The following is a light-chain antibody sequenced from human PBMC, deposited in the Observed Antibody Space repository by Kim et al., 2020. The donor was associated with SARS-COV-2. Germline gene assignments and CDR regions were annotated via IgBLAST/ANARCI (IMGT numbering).Light chain of an antibody. CDR3: QQYDGVQIT. CDR2: DAI. J-gene: IGKJ5*01. Sequence: DIQMTQSPSSLSASVGDRVTITCQASQDISKYLNWYQKKPGKVPKLLIYDAINMETGVPSRFSGSGSGTDFTLTISSLQPEDTATYYCQQYDGVQITFGQETRLEIK. CDR1: QDISKY. V-gene: IGKV1-33*01.